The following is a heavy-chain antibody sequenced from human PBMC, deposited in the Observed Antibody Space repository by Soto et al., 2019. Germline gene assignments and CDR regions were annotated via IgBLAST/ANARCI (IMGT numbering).Heavy chain of an antibody. CDR3: AKALKGDSYYEMDV. V-gene: IGHV3-23*01. CDR2: ISGSGGSA. Sequence: EVQLLESGGGLVQPGGSLRLSCAASGFTFRSYPMTWVRQAPGKGLEWLSVISGSGGSAYYADSVKGRFTISRDNSKNTLYLQMNSLRVEDTAVYYCAKALKGDSYYEMDVWGKGTTVTVSS. J-gene: IGHJ6*04. CDR1: GFTFRSYP.